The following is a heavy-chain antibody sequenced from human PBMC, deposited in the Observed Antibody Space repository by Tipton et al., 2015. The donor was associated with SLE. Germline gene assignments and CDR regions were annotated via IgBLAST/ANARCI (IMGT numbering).Heavy chain of an antibody. V-gene: IGHV4-34*01. CDR3: ARQRRSSSKSFDL. D-gene: IGHD6-6*01. Sequence: TLSLTCAVYGGSFSIYCWSWVRPSPGKGLEWIGEICHSGSTNYNPSLKSRVTISIDTSKYQFSLNLSSTTAADTAVYYCARQRRSSSKSFDLWGQGTLVTVSS. J-gene: IGHJ4*02. CDR2: ICHSGST. CDR1: GGSFSIYC.